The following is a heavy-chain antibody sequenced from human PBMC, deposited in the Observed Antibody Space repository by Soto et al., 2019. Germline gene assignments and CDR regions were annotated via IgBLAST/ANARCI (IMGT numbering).Heavy chain of an antibody. Sequence: EVQLLESGGGLVQPGGSLRLSCAASGFTFSSYAMSWVRQAPGKGLEWVSAISGSGGSTYYADSVKGRFTISRDNSKNTLYLQMNSLRAEDMAVYYCAKDLRVSGYGEYVFDYWGQGTLVTVSS. CDR1: GFTFSSYA. J-gene: IGHJ4*02. V-gene: IGHV3-23*01. CDR3: AKDLRVSGYGEYVFDY. D-gene: IGHD4-17*01. CDR2: ISGSGGST.